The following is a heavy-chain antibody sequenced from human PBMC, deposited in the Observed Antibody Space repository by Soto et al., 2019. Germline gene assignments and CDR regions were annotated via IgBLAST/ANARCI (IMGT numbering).Heavy chain of an antibody. J-gene: IGHJ6*02. Sequence: EVQLLESGGGLAQPGGSLRLSCAPSGFTFSNYAMSWVRQAPGKGLEWVSGISGSGGSTYSADSVKGRFTISRDNSKNTLFLLMNRLRAEDTAVYYCAKHRGATTYYYDMDVWGQGTTVTVSS. CDR3: AKHRGATTYYYDMDV. V-gene: IGHV3-23*01. CDR1: GFTFSNYA. D-gene: IGHD1-26*01. CDR2: ISGSGGST.